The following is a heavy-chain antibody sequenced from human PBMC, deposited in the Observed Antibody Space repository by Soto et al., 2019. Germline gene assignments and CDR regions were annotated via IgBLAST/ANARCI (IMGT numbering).Heavy chain of an antibody. CDR2: IGNKGENYVT. CDR3: TKFSGPSSAPAA. J-gene: IGHJ5*02. CDR1: EFRLSDSG. Sequence: GRSMRHSSGASEFRLSDSGMHCVRQEFWKWLEWVGRIGNKGENYVTTYGASVKGRFIISLDDLTNTAHLHMSSLKTEYSSFYYCTKFSGPSSAPAALGPGTMVTVSS. D-gene: IGHD2-15*01. V-gene: IGHV3-73*01.